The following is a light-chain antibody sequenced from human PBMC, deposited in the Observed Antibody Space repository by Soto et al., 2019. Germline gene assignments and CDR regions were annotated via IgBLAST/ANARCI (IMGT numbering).Light chain of an antibody. J-gene: IGKJ4*01. Sequence: DIVMTQSPDSLAVSLGERATINCKSSQSVFYSSNTKDYLAWFQQKPGQPPKLLIYWASTRQSGVPDRFSGSGSGTDFTLIISSLQAEDVAVYYCQQYYSTPLTFGGGTKVEIK. V-gene: IGKV4-1*01. CDR3: QQYYSTPLT. CDR1: QSVFYSSNTKDY. CDR2: WAS.